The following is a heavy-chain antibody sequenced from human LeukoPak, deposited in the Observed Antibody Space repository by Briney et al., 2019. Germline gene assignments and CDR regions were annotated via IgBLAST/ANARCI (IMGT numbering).Heavy chain of an antibody. CDR3: AREPPYYYDSSGSPMGY. CDR2: IIPIFGTA. J-gene: IGHJ4*02. Sequence: SVKVSCKASGGTFSSYAISWVRQAPGQGLEWMGGIIPIFGTANYAQKFQGRVMITADESTSTAYMELSSLRSEDTAVYYCAREPPYYYDSSGSPMGYWGQGTLVTVSS. CDR1: GGTFSSYA. V-gene: IGHV1-69*13. D-gene: IGHD3-22*01.